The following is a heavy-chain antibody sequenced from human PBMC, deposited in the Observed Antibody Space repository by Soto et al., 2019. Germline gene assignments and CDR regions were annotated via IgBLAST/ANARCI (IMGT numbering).Heavy chain of an antibody. Sequence: GGSLRLSCSASGFTFSNYGMHWVRQAPGKGLEWVALVTNDGSTKYYADSVKGRFTISRDNSKNTLDLEMNSLRTEDTAMYYCAKNEGGGGYADEFFDYWGQGTLVTVSS. V-gene: IGHV3-30*18. CDR2: VTNDGSTK. CDR3: AKNEGGGGYADEFFDY. D-gene: IGHD5-12*01. J-gene: IGHJ4*02. CDR1: GFTFSNYG.